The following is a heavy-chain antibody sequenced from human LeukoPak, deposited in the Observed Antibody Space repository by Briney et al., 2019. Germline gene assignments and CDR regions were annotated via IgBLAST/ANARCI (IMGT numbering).Heavy chain of an antibody. CDR1: GFTFSSYA. CDR2: ISYDGSNK. J-gene: IGHJ5*02. V-gene: IGHV3-30*04. CDR3: ARADSSSWYVASRINWFDP. Sequence: GGSLRLSCAASGFTFSSYAMHWVRQAPGKGLEWVAVISYDGSNKYYADSVKGRFTISRDNSKNTLYLQMNSLRAEDTAVYYCARADSSSWYVASRINWFDPWGQGTLVTVSS. D-gene: IGHD6-13*01.